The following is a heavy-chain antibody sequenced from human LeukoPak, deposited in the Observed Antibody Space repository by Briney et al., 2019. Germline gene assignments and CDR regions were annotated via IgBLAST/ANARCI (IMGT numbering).Heavy chain of an antibody. V-gene: IGHV4-61*02. CDR3: ARGYYCGY. D-gene: IGHD3-22*01. CDR1: GGSINSGPYY. CDR2: TYTSGST. Sequence: PSETLSLICTVSGGSINSGPYYWSWIRQPAGKGLEWIGRTYTSGSTNYNPSLKSRVTMSVDMSKNQFSLKLSSVTAADTAVYYCARGYYCGYWGQGTLVTVSS. J-gene: IGHJ4*02.